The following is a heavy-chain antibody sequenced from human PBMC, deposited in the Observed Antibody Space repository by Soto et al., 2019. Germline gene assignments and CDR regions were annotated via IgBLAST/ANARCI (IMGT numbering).Heavy chain of an antibody. D-gene: IGHD3-10*01. CDR2: ISGSGGST. Sequence: LRLSCAASGFTFSSYGMSWVRQAPGKGLEWVSAISGSGGSTYYADSVKGRFTISRDNSKNTLYLQMNSLRAEDTAVYYCAKDLRDYYGSGSYYLYYYYGMDVWGQGTTVTVSS. J-gene: IGHJ6*02. V-gene: IGHV3-23*01. CDR3: AKDLRDYYGSGSYYLYYYYGMDV. CDR1: GFTFSSYG.